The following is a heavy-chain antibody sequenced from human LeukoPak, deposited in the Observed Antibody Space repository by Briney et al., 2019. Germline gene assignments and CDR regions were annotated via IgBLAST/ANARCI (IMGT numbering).Heavy chain of an antibody. J-gene: IGHJ4*02. D-gene: IGHD5-18*01. CDR2: ISSSSSYI. Sequence: PGGSLRLSCAASGFTFSSYSMNWVRQAPGKGLGWVSSISSSSSYIYYADSVKGRFTISRDNAKNSLYPQMNSLRAEDTAVYYCARDRGSYGYWIDYWGQGTLVTVSS. CDR1: GFTFSSYS. V-gene: IGHV3-21*01. CDR3: ARDRGSYGYWIDY.